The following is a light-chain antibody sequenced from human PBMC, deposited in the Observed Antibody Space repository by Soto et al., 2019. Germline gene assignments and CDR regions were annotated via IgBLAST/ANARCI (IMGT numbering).Light chain of an antibody. V-gene: IGKV1-5*03. Sequence: DIQMTQSPSTLSASVGDRVTITCRASQSIGRWLAWYQQQPGKAPKLLIYKASTLKSGVPSRFSGSGSGTEFTLTISSLQPDDFATYYCQHYNSYSEAFGQGTKVDIK. J-gene: IGKJ1*01. CDR1: QSIGRW. CDR3: QHYNSYSEA. CDR2: KAS.